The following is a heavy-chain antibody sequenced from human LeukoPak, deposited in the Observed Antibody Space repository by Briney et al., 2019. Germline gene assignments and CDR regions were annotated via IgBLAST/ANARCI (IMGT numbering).Heavy chain of an antibody. V-gene: IGHV3-30*02. D-gene: IGHD3-10*01. J-gene: IGHJ4*02. CDR2: IQYDGSKK. Sequence: GGSLRLSCAASGFTFSSNGMHWVRQAPGKGLEWVTFIQYDGSKKYYADSVKGRFTISRDNSKNTLYLEMNSLRAEDTAVYYCAKDIGSYYDYWGQGILVTVSS. CDR3: AKDIGSYYDY. CDR1: GFTFSSNG.